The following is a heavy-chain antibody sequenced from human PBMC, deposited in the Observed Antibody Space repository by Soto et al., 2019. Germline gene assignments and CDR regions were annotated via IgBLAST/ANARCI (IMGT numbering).Heavy chain of an antibody. Sequence: SETLSLTCTVSGGSISSSDFYWGCLRQPPGKGLDFIGKMYYSGTTNYNPSLKSRITISVDASKNQFSLKLSSVTAADTAVYYCARGLIMITFGGVMYGMDVWGQGTTVTVSS. CDR3: ARGLIMITFGGVMYGMDV. CDR1: GGSISSSDFY. D-gene: IGHD3-16*01. J-gene: IGHJ6*02. V-gene: IGHV4-39*07. CDR2: MYYSGTT.